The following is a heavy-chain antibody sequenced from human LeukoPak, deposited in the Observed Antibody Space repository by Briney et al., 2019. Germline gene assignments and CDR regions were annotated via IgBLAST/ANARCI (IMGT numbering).Heavy chain of an antibody. CDR1: GGSFSGYY. V-gene: IGHV4-34*01. CDR2: INHSGST. Sequence: SETLSLTCAVYGGSFSGYYWSWIRQPPGKGLEWIGEINHSGSTNYNPSLKSRVTISVDTPKNQFSLKLSSVTAADTAVYYCARDGGSYQASHFDYWGQGTLVTVSS. CDR3: ARDGGSYQASHFDY. J-gene: IGHJ4*02. D-gene: IGHD1-26*01.